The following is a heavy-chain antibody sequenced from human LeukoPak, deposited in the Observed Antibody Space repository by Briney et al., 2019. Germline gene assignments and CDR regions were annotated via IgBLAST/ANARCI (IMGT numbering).Heavy chain of an antibody. CDR2: VYHSGST. V-gene: IGHV4-4*02. Sequence: PSETLSLTCAVSGDSINTNHWWSWVRQPPGKGLEWIGEVYHSGSTNYNPSLKSRVTISVDKSKNLFSLKLTSVTAADTAMYYCASARWGYWGQGTLVTVSS. D-gene: IGHD3-16*01. CDR1: GDSINTNHW. J-gene: IGHJ4*02. CDR3: ASARWGY.